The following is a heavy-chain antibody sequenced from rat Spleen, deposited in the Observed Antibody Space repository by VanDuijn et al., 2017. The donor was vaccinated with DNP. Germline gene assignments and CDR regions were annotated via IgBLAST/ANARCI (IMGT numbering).Heavy chain of an antibody. J-gene: IGHJ1*01. Sequence: EVQLVETGGGLVQPGRSLKLSCAASGFTFSKYGMAWVRQAPTKGLEWVASISTSGEYTHYRDSVKGRFTISRDNAKNSQYLQMDSLRSEDTATYYCARGSGTYYWYFDYWGQGVMVTVSS. CDR3: ARGSGTYYWYFDY. V-gene: IGHV5S13*01. CDR1: GFTFSKYG. CDR2: ISTSGEYT. D-gene: IGHD5-1*01.